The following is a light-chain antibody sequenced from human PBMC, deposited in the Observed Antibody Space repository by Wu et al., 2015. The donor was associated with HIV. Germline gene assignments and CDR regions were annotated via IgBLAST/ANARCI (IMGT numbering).Light chain of an antibody. V-gene: IGKV3-20*01. CDR3: QQYATSIT. J-gene: IGKJ5*01. Sequence: EIVLTQSPGTLSLSPGQRATLFCRASQSVSHDYLAWYQQKPGQAPRVLIYGASDRATGIPDRFSGSGSGTDFTLTISRLEPEDFAVYYCQQYATSITFGQGTRLEIK. CDR1: QSVSHDY. CDR2: GAS.